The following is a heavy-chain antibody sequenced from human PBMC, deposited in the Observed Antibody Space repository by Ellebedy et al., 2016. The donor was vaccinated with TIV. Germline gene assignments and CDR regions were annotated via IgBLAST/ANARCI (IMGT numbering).Heavy chain of an antibody. J-gene: IGHJ4*02. V-gene: IGHV3-48*01. Sequence: GESLKISCAASDLPFSTYNMNWVRQAPGKGLEWVSYISRSGTTIYYADSVKGRFTISRDNAKNSLYLQMNSLRAEDTAVYNCARAGGGFLEWLSQDYFDYWGQGTLVTVSS. CDR2: ISRSGTTI. CDR3: ARAGGGFLEWLSQDYFDY. CDR1: DLPFSTYN. D-gene: IGHD3-3*01.